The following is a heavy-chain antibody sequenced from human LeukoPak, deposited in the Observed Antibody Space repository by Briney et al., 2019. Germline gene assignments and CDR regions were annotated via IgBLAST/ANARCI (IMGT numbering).Heavy chain of an antibody. CDR3: ARDFVVVQSYYYYYGMDV. D-gene: IGHD2-2*01. Sequence: ASVKVSCKASGYTFTGYYMHWVRQAPGQGLEWMGWINPNSGGTNYAQKFQGRVTMTRDTSISTAYMELSRLRSDDTAVYYCARDFVVVQSYYYYYGMDVWGQGTTVTVSS. J-gene: IGHJ6*02. CDR2: INPNSGGT. CDR1: GYTFTGYY. V-gene: IGHV1-2*02.